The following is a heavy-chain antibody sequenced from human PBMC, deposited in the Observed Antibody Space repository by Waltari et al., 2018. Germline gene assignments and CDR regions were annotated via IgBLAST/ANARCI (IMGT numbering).Heavy chain of an antibody. D-gene: IGHD5-18*01. Sequence: QVQLQESGPGLVKPSATLSLTCTVSGGSISSYYWSWIRQPPGKGLEWIGYIYTSGSTNYNPSLKSRVTISVDTSKNQFSLKLSSVTAADTAVYYCARGKGYSYGYYYMDVWGKGTTVTVSS. V-gene: IGHV4-4*09. CDR2: IYTSGST. J-gene: IGHJ6*03. CDR1: GGSISSYY. CDR3: ARGKGYSYGYYYMDV.